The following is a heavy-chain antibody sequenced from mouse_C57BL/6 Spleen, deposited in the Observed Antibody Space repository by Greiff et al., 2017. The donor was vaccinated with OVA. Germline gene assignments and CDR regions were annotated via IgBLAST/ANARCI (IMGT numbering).Heavy chain of an antibody. J-gene: IGHJ1*03. V-gene: IGHV1-20*01. D-gene: IGHD1-1*01. CDR2: INPYNGDT. Sequence: EVQVVESGPELVKPGDSVKISCKASGYSFTGYFMNWVMQSHGKSLEWIGRINPYNGDTFYNQKFKGKATLTVDKSSSTAHMELRSLTSEDSAVYYCARRGGSSYWYFDVWGTGTTVTVSS. CDR3: ARRGGSSYWYFDV. CDR1: GYSFTGYF.